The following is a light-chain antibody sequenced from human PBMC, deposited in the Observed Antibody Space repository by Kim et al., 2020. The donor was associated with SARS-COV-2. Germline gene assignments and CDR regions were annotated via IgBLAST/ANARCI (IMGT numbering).Light chain of an antibody. CDR2: AAS. Sequence: ASVGDRATFTCRASQDISNYLAWFQLKPGKAPKLLIYAASALQPGVPSRFSGSGSGTDFTLTVTSLQPEDVATYYCQKCDSAPWTFGQGTKVDIK. CDR3: QKCDSAPWT. V-gene: IGKV1-27*01. CDR1: QDISNY. J-gene: IGKJ1*01.